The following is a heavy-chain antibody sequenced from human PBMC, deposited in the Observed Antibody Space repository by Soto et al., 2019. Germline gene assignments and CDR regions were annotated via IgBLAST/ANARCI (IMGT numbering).Heavy chain of an antibody. D-gene: IGHD3-10*01. J-gene: IGHJ4*02. CDR1: GFTFSSYS. CDR2: ISSSSSYI. Sequence: GGSLRLSCAASGFTFSSYSMNWVRQAPGKGLEWVSSISSSSSYIYYADSVKGRFTISRDNAKNSLYLQMNSLRAEDTAVYYCAAYPREYYYGSGSYYYFDYWGQGTLVTVSS. V-gene: IGHV3-21*01. CDR3: AAYPREYYYGSGSYYYFDY.